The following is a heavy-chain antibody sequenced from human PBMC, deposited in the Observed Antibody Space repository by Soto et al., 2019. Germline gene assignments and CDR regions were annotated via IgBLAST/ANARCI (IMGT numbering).Heavy chain of an antibody. Sequence: PSETLSLTCAVSGGSISSSNWWRWVRQPPGKGLEWIGEIYHSGSTNYNPSLKSRVTISVDKSKSQFSLKLSSVTAADTAVYYCARDRRGHILTGYYYYYYYGMDVWGQGTTVTVSS. D-gene: IGHD3-9*01. CDR2: IYHSGST. J-gene: IGHJ6*02. V-gene: IGHV4-4*02. CDR3: ARDRRGHILTGYYYYYYYGMDV. CDR1: GGSISSSNW.